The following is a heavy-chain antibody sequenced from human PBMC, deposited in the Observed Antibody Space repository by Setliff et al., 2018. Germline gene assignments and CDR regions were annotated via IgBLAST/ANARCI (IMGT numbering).Heavy chain of an antibody. D-gene: IGHD1-26*01. CDR2: INPSSGRT. CDR3: ARDVSADSGSYFSLPLPGFLDY. V-gene: IGHV1-46*01. Sequence: ASVKVSCKASGYTFTSHYMHWVRQAPGLGLEWMGTINPSSGRTSYAQKFQGRVTMTRDTSTSTVYMDMSSLRSEDTAVYYCARDVSADSGSYFSLPLPGFLDYWGQGTLVTVSS. J-gene: IGHJ4*02. CDR1: GYTFTSHY.